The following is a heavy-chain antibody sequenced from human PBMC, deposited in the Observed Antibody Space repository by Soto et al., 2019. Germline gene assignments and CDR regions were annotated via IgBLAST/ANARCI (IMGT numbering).Heavy chain of an antibody. J-gene: IGHJ3*02. D-gene: IGHD3-22*01. V-gene: IGHV5-51*01. CDR3: ARSLLYDSSGYYKTLGAFDI. Sequence: GESLKTSCKGSGYSFTSYWIGWVRQMPGKGLEWMGIIYPGDSDTRYSPSFQGQVTTSADKSISTAYLQWSSLKASDTAMYYCARSLLYDSSGYYKTLGAFDIWGQGTMVTVSS. CDR1: GYSFTSYW. CDR2: IYPGDSDT.